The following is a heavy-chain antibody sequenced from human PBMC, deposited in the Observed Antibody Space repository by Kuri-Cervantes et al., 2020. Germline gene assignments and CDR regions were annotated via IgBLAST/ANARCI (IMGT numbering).Heavy chain of an antibody. V-gene: IGHV3-23*01. Sequence: GESLKISCAASGFTFSSYSMNWVRQAPGKGLEWVSAISGSGGSTYYADSVKGRFTISRDNSKNTLYLQMNSLRAEDTAVYYCAKDWKNFTIFGVVIRYPGWFDPWGQGTLVTVSS. CDR1: GFTFSSYS. CDR2: ISGSGGST. D-gene: IGHD3-3*01. J-gene: IGHJ5*02. CDR3: AKDWKNFTIFGVVIRYPGWFDP.